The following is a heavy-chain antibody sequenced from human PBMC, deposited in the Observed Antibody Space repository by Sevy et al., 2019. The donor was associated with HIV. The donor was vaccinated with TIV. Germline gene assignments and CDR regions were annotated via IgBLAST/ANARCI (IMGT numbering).Heavy chain of an antibody. CDR1: GLTLTTTG. Sequence: GESLKISCAASGLTLTTTGMSWVRQAPGKGLEWVAGVTSDGTTYYADSVRDRFTVSRDNSKNTLYLQLNSLRAEDTAVYYCAKDGYKPSVGDENYYYYYMDVWGKGTTVTVSS. CDR2: VTSDGTT. D-gene: IGHD1-20*01. V-gene: IGHV3-23*01. CDR3: AKDGYKPSVGDENYYYYYMDV. J-gene: IGHJ6*03.